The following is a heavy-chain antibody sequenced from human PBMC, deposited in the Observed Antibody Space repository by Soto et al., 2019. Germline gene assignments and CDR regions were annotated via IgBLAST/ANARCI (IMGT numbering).Heavy chain of an antibody. CDR2: IIPIFGTA. Sequence: QVQLVQSGAEVKKPGSSVKVSCKASGGTFSSYAISWVRQSPGQGLEWMGGIIPIFGTANYAQKFQGRVTITADESTSTAYMELSSLRSEDAAVYYCARVGGSSSWLHGRQSGYGWFDPWGQGTLVTVSS. CDR3: ARVGGSSSWLHGRQSGYGWFDP. J-gene: IGHJ5*02. D-gene: IGHD6-13*01. V-gene: IGHV1-69*01. CDR1: GGTFSSYA.